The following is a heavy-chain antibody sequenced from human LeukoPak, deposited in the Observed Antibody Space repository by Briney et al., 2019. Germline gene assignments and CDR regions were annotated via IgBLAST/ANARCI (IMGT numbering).Heavy chain of an antibody. J-gene: IGHJ5*02. V-gene: IGHV1-2*02. CDR3: ARGRKPFSGTAIYSGNWFDP. CDR2: INPNSGGT. CDR1: GYTFTGYY. D-gene: IGHD3-10*02. Sequence: ASVKVSCKASGYTFTGYYMHWVRQAPGQGLEWMGWINPNSGGTNYAQKFQGRVTMTRTTSIRTAYMDLSRLRSDDTAVYYCARGRKPFSGTAIYSGNWFDPWGQGTLVTVSS.